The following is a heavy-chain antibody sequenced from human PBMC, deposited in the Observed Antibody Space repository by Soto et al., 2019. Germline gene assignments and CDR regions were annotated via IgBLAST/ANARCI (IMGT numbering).Heavy chain of an antibody. CDR2: IYYSGIT. V-gene: IGHV4-39*01. CDR1: GVSISNCSYY. CDR3: ALHGSN. Sequence: SETLSLTCTVSGVSISNCSYYWGWIRRHTGKGLEWIGTIYYSGITYYNPSLKSRVTISVDTSKNQFSLKRTSVTAAATAVYYCALHGSNWGQGTLVTVSS. J-gene: IGHJ4*02.